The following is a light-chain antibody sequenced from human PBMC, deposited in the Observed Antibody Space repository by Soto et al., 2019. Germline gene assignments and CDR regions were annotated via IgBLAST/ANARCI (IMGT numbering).Light chain of an antibody. CDR2: HVG. CDR1: SSDVGGYEY. J-gene: IGLJ3*02. CDR3: SSYKFSTTLRV. V-gene: IGLV2-11*01. Sequence: QSALTQPRSVSGSPGQSVTISCSGTSSDVGGYEYVSWYQQHPGKAPRLLIYHVGQRPSGVPDRFSGSKSGTTASLTISGLQADDEAEYYCSSYKFSTTLRVFGGGTKLTVL.